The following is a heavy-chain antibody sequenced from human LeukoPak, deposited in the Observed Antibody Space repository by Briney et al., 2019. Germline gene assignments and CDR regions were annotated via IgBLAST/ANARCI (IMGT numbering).Heavy chain of an antibody. CDR3: AKDVGGGYYMDV. Sequence: GGSLRLSCAASGFTVSSNYMSWVRLSPGKGLGWVANINPDGSEKNYVDSVKGRFTISRDNSKNTLYLQMNSLRAEDTARYYCAKDVGGGYYMDVWGKGITVTISS. CDR1: GFTVSSNY. J-gene: IGHJ6*03. D-gene: IGHD3-16*01. V-gene: IGHV3-7*01. CDR2: INPDGSEK.